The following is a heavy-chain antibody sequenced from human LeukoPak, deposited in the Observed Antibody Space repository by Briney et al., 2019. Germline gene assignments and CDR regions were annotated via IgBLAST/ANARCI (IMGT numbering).Heavy chain of an antibody. CDR1: GFTFSDYY. Sequence: PGGSLRLSCAASGFTFSDYYMSWLRQAPGQGLEWVSYISSSGSTIYYADSVKGRFTISRDNAKNSLYLQMHSLRAEDTDVYYCASGVAAAEDYWGQGTLVTVSS. V-gene: IGHV3-11*04. CDR3: ASGVAAAEDY. CDR2: ISSSGSTI. D-gene: IGHD6-13*01. J-gene: IGHJ4*02.